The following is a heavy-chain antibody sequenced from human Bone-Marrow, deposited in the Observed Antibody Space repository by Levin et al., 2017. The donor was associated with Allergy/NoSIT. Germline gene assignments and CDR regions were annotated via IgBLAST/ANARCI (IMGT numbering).Heavy chain of an antibody. Sequence: SETLSLTCTVSGGSIRNSYWSWIRQPPGKALEYLGNVYYTGSTNYNPSLEGRLTISVDASKNQFSLNLDFVTAADTAMYYCARGLAVATPWFDPWGQGTLVIVSS. D-gene: IGHD6-19*01. J-gene: IGHJ5*02. CDR2: VYYTGST. CDR3: ARGLAVATPWFDP. V-gene: IGHV4-59*01. CDR1: GGSIRNSY.